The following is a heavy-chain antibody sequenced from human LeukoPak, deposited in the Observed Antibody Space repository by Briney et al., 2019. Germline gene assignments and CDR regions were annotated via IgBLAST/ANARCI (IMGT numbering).Heavy chain of an antibody. CDR3: AKDMPGQWLPGY. J-gene: IGHJ4*02. V-gene: IGHV3-43*02. D-gene: IGHD6-19*01. CDR2: ISVGGGTT. Sequence: PGGSLTLSCAASGFTFDDSTMHWVRHAPGKGLEWVSFISVGGGTTYFPHSMKGRFTISRANSKNSLYLQMNSLRTEDTALYYCAKDMPGQWLPGYWGPGTLVTVSS. CDR1: GFTFDDST.